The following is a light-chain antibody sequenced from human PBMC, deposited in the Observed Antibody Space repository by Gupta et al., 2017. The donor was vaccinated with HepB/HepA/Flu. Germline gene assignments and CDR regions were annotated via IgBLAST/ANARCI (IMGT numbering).Light chain of an antibody. CDR3: SSYTTSSTPYV. CDR1: SSDVGGYNN. CDR2: DVT. J-gene: IGLJ1*01. Sequence: QSALTQPASASGSPGQSITITCTGTSSDVGGYNNVSWYQQHPGNAPNIMTYDVTNRPSGVSSRFSGSKSGNTASLTISGLQAEEEADYYCSSYTTSSTPYVFGSGTKVTVL. V-gene: IGLV2-14*03.